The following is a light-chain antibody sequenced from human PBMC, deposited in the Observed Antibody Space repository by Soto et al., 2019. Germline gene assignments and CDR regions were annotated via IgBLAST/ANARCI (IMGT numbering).Light chain of an antibody. CDR1: QSISSY. Sequence: DIQMTQSPSSLSASVGDRVTITCRASQSISSYLNWYQQKPGKAPKILIYAASSLQSGVPSRFSGSGSGTYFTLTISSLQPEDFATYYCQQSYRTPPTFGQETKLEIK. V-gene: IGKV1-39*01. CDR3: QQSYRTPPT. CDR2: AAS. J-gene: IGKJ2*01.